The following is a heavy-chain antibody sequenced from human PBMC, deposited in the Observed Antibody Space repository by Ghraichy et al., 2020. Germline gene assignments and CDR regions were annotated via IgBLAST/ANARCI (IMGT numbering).Heavy chain of an antibody. CDR2: ISYDGSEK. CDR3: AKEGGTYFDSYYYGLNV. Sequence: GGSLRLSCAASEFTFSTFGMHWVRQAPGKGLEWVAVISYDGSEKYYADSVKGRFAISRDNSKYTLYLQMNSLRAEDTAVYYCAKEGGTYFDSYYYGLNVWGQGATVTGS. V-gene: IGHV3-30*18. J-gene: IGHJ6*02. D-gene: IGHD1-26*01. CDR1: EFTFSTFG.